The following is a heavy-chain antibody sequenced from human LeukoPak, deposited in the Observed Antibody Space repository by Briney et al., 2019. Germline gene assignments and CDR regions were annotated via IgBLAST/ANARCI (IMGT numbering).Heavy chain of an antibody. J-gene: IGHJ6*03. CDR1: GGSISRHY. Sequence: PSETLSLTCTVSGGSISRHYWSGIRQPPGKGLEWVGYIYDSGSTNYNPPLTSEVSISVHTSKNQFSLKLSSVTAADTAVYYCAREAGLYDSSGHRYYYYYMDVWGKGTTVTVSS. CDR3: AREAGLYDSSGHRYYYYYMDV. CDR2: IYDSGST. V-gene: IGHV4-59*11. D-gene: IGHD3-22*01.